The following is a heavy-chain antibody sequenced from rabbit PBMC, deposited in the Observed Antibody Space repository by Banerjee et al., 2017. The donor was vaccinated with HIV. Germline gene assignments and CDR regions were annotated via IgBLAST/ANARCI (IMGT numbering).Heavy chain of an antibody. V-gene: IGHV1S47*01. J-gene: IGHJ3*01. Sequence: QEQLVESGGGLVQPGGSLKLSCKASGFDFSSYGVSWVRQAPGKGLEWIGYIDPVFGSTYYASWVNGRFTISSHNAQNTLYLQLNSLTAADTATYFCARYTGGAISGTRLDLWGPGTLVTVS. CDR3: ARYTGGAISGTRLDL. CDR1: GFDFSSYG. D-gene: IGHD1-1*01. CDR2: IDPVFGST.